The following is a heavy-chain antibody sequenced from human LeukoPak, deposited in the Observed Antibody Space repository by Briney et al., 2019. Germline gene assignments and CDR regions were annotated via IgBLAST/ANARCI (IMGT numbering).Heavy chain of an antibody. J-gene: IGHJ5*02. Sequence: KAGGSLRLSCAASGFTFSSYTMNWVRQPPGKGLEWIGSIYYSGNTYYNPSLKSRVTISVDTSKNQFSLRLSSVTAADTAFYYCARHGNIVVVVAARGFDPWGQGTLVTVSS. CDR3: ARHGNIVVVVAARGFDP. D-gene: IGHD2-15*01. V-gene: IGHV4-39*01. CDR2: IYYSGNT. CDR1: GFTFSSYT.